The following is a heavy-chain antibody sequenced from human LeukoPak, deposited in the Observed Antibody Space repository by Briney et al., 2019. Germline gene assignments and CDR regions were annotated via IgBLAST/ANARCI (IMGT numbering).Heavy chain of an antibody. CDR1: GGSISPYY. Sequence: SETLSLTCIVSGGSISPYYWSWIRQPPGKGLEWIGYIYYKGSTNNNPSLRSRVTISVDTSKDQFSLKLISVTAADTAVYYCAHYNLKDGSHDAFDIWGQGTMVTVSS. CDR2: IYYKGST. V-gene: IGHV4-59*01. D-gene: IGHD5-24*01. CDR3: AHYNLKDGSHDAFDI. J-gene: IGHJ3*02.